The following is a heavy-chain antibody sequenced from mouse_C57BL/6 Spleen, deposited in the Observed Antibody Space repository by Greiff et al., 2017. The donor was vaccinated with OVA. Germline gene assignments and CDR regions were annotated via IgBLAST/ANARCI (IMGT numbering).Heavy chain of an antibody. D-gene: IGHD2-4*01. CDR3: ATIYYDYDEAMDY. CDR2: ISYDGSN. V-gene: IGHV3-6*01. CDR1: GYSITRGYY. Sequence: ESGPGLVKPSQSLSLTCSVTGYSITRGYYWNWIRQFPGNKLEWMGYISYDGSNNYNPSLKNRISITRDPSKNQFFLKLNSVTTEDTATYYCATIYYDYDEAMDYWGQGTSVTVSS. J-gene: IGHJ4*01.